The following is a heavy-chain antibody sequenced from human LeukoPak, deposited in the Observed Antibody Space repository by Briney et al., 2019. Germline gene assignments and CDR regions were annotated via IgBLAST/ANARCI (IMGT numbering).Heavy chain of an antibody. CDR2: IIPIFGTA. CDR3: ARATFYGDYFYYFDY. D-gene: IGHD4-17*01. CDR1: GGTFSSYA. J-gene: IGHJ4*02. V-gene: IGHV1-69*13. Sequence: GASVKASCKASGGTFSSYAISWVRQAPGQGLEWMGGIIPIFGTANYAQKFQGRVTITADESTSTAYMELSSLRSEDTAVYYCARATFYGDYFYYFDYWGQGTLVTVSS.